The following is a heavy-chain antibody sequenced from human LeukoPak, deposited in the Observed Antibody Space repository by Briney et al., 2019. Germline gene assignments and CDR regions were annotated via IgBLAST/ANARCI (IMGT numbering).Heavy chain of an antibody. CDR2: INTDGSTT. J-gene: IGHJ4*02. D-gene: IGHD3-16*02. V-gene: IGHV3-74*01. Sequence: GGSLRLSCAASGFTFSNDWVHWVRQAPGKGLVWVSRINTDGSTTTYADSVKGRFTISRDNAKNTLYLQMNSLRVEDTAVYYCARSRGGSYHYWGQGTLVTVSS. CDR1: GFTFSNDW. CDR3: ARSRGGSYHY.